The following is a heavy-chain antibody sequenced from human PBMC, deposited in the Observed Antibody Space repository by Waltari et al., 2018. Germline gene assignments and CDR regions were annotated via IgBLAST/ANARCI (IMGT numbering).Heavy chain of an antibody. CDR3: AAERDTAMAH. J-gene: IGHJ4*02. CDR1: GFTFTSSA. Sequence: QMQLVQSGPEVKKPGTSVKVSCKASGFTFTSSAVPWVRQARGQRLAWIGWIVVGSDNTNYAQKFQERGTITRDMSTSTAYMELSSLRSEDTAVYYCAAERDTAMAHWGQGTLVTVSS. CDR2: IVVGSDNT. V-gene: IGHV1-58*01. D-gene: IGHD5-18*01.